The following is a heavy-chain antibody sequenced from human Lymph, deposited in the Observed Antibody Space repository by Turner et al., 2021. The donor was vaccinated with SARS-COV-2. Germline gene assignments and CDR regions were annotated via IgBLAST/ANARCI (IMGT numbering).Heavy chain of an antibody. V-gene: IGHV3-53*02. CDR1: GCTVISNY. CDR2: IYSGGST. Sequence: EVQLVVTGGGLIQPGGSLRLPCAASGCTVISNYMTWVRQAPGKGVEWISLIYSGGSTSYADSVKGRFTISRDKSKKTLYLQMNSLRAEDTAIYYCARDLQLYGMDVWGQGTTVTVSS. D-gene: IGHD1-1*01. J-gene: IGHJ6*02. CDR3: ARDLQLYGMDV.